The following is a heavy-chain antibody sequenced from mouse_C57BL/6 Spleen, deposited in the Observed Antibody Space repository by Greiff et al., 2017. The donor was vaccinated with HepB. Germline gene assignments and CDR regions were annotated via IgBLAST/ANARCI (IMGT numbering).Heavy chain of an antibody. Sequence: EVRLVESGGGLVKPGGSLKLSCAASGFTFSSYAMSWVRQTPEKRLERVATISDGGSYTYYPDNVKGRFTISRDNAKNNLYLQMSHLKSEDTARYYCAREGAYFDYWGQGTTLTVSS. CDR3: AREGAYFDY. CDR2: ISDGGSYT. CDR1: GFTFSSYA. J-gene: IGHJ2*01. V-gene: IGHV5-4*01.